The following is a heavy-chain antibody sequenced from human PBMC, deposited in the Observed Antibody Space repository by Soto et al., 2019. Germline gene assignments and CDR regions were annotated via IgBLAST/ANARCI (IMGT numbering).Heavy chain of an antibody. Sequence: PGGSLRLSCAAFGFTFNDYAMSWVRQAPGKGLEWVSLISRTGDSTYFADSVKGRFTISRDNSKNTLYLQMNSLRAEDTAVYYCARTYYYGSGTYPRFDPWGQGTLVTVSS. CDR3: ARTYYYGSGTYPRFDP. V-gene: IGHV3-23*01. CDR1: GFTFNDYA. CDR2: ISRTGDST. J-gene: IGHJ5*02. D-gene: IGHD3-10*01.